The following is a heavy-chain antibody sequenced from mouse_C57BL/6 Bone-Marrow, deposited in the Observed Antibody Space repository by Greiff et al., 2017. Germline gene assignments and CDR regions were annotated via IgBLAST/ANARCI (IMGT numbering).Heavy chain of an antibody. J-gene: IGHJ1*03. CDR2: INPYNGGN. CDR1: GYTFTDYY. D-gene: IGHD1-1*01. V-gene: IGHV1-19*01. CDR3: AGDYGSSYGDWYFDV. Sequence: EVQLQQSGPVLVKPGASVKMSCKASGYTFTDYYINWVKQSLGKSLEWIGVINPYNGGNSYNQKFKGKATLTVDKSSSTAYMELNSLTSEDSAVYYCAGDYGSSYGDWYFDVWGTGTTVTVSS.